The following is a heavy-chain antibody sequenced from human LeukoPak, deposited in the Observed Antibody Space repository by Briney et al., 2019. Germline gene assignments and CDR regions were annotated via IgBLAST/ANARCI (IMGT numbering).Heavy chain of an antibody. D-gene: IGHD5-18*01. CDR1: GGSISSYY. CDR2: IYYSGST. Sequence: SETLSLTCTVSGGSISSYYWSWIRQPPGKGLEWIGYIYYSGSTNYNPSLKSRVTISVDTSKNQFSLKLSSVTAADTAVYYCAREGRGYSYGAFDYWGQGTLVTVSS. V-gene: IGHV4-59*01. J-gene: IGHJ4*02. CDR3: AREGRGYSYGAFDY.